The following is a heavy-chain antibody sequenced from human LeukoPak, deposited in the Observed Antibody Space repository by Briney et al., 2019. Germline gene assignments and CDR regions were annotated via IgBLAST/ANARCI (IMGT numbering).Heavy chain of an antibody. CDR1: GGSISSSNW. D-gene: IGHD5-18*01. CDR3: ARDLSGIAGYTYGRGIDY. Sequence: SETLSLTCAVSGGSISSSNWWSWVRQPPGQGLEWIGRIYTSGSTNYNPSLKSRVAMSVDTSKNQFSLKLSSVTAADTAVYYCARDLSGIAGYTYGRGIDYWGQGTLVTVSS. J-gene: IGHJ4*02. V-gene: IGHV4-4*02. CDR2: IYTSGST.